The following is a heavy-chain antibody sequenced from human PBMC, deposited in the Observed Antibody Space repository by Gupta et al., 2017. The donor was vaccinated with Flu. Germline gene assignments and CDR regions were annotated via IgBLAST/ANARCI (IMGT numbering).Heavy chain of an antibody. Sequence: QVQLVQSGAEVKKPGSSVKVSCKASGGTFSSYAISWVRQAPGQGLEWMGGIIPIFGTANYAQKFQGRVTITADKSTSTAYMELSSLRSEDTAVYYCASLFSPYYYGSGSYYDFDYWGQGTLVTVSS. D-gene: IGHD3-10*01. V-gene: IGHV1-69*06. CDR3: ASLFSPYYYGSGSYYDFDY. CDR2: IIPIFGTA. CDR1: GGTFSSYA. J-gene: IGHJ4*02.